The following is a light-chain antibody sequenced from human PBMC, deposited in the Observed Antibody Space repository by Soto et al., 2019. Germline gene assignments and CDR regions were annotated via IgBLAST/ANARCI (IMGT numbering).Light chain of an antibody. CDR2: AAS. CDR3: QQSYSTPIT. CDR1: QSISSN. Sequence: DIQMTQSPSSLSASVGDRVTITCRASQSISSNLNWYQQKPGKAPKVLIYAASSLQSGAPSRFSGSGSGIDFTLTISSLQPEDFGTYYCQQSYSTPITFGQGKRLEIK. V-gene: IGKV1-39*01. J-gene: IGKJ5*01.